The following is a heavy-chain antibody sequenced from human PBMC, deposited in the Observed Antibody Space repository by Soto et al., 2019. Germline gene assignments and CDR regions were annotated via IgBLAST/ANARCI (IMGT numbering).Heavy chain of an antibody. D-gene: IGHD3-22*01. CDR2: IHSSGSI. CDR3: ARGVYYYDSSADYYYGMDV. CDR1: GGSISSDDYY. J-gene: IGHJ6*02. V-gene: IGHV4-30-4*01. Sequence: SETLSLTCTVSGGSISSDDYYWSWIRQAPGRGLEWIGYIHSSGSIYYNPSLKSRVTISVDTSKNQFSLKLSSVTAADTAVYYCARGVYYYDSSADYYYGMDVWGQGTTVTVSS.